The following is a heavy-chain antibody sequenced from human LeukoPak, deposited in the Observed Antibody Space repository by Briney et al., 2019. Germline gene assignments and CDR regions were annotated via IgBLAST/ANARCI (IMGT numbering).Heavy chain of an antibody. D-gene: IGHD6-13*01. V-gene: IGHV3-30*18. J-gene: IGHJ4*02. Sequence: QAGGSLTLSCATSGLTFSNYGIHWARQAPGKGLEGVAVVSSDGIVQHYADSVKGRFTISRDNSKKTLYSQMNSLRGDDAAVYHCVKEGTAHVSSWYDYWGQGTLVTVSS. CDR3: VKEGTAHVSSWYDY. CDR1: GLTFSNYG. CDR2: VSSDGIVQ.